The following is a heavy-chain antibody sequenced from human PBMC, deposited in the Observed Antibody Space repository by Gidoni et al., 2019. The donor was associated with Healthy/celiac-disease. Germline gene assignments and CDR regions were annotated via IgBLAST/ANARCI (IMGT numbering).Heavy chain of an antibody. CDR2: INHSGST. CDR3: ARRRITIFGVVINPFDY. Sequence: QVQLQQWGAGLLKPSATLSLTCAVYGGSFSGYYWSWIRQPPGKGLEWIGEINHSGSTNYNPSLKSRVTISVDTSKNQFSLKLSSVTAADTAVYYCARRRITIFGVVINPFDYWGQGTLVTVSS. V-gene: IGHV4-34*01. J-gene: IGHJ4*02. D-gene: IGHD3-3*01. CDR1: GGSFSGYY.